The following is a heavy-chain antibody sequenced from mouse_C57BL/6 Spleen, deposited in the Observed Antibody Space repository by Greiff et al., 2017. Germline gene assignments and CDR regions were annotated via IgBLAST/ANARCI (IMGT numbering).Heavy chain of an antibody. V-gene: IGHV1-64*01. CDR2: IHPNSGST. CDR1: GYTFTSYW. J-gene: IGHJ3*01. CDR3: ARRSTPFAY. Sequence: QVQLKQPGAELVKPGASVKLSCKASGYTFTSYWMHWVKQRPGQGLEWIGMIHPNSGSTNYNEKFKSKATLTVDKSSLTAYMQLSSLTSEDSAVYYCARRSTPFAYWGQGTLVTVSA.